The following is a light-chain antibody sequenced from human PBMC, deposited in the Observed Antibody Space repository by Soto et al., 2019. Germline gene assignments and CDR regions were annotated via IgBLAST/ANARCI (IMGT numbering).Light chain of an antibody. Sequence: QSALPQPASVSGSPGQSITISCTGTSSDVGGYNYFSWYQQHPGKAPKLMIYDVSNRPSGVSNRFSGSKSGNTASLTISGLQAEDEADYYCSSYTSSSTQVFGGGTKLTVL. V-gene: IGLV2-14*01. CDR1: SSDVGGYNY. J-gene: IGLJ2*01. CDR2: DVS. CDR3: SSYTSSSTQV.